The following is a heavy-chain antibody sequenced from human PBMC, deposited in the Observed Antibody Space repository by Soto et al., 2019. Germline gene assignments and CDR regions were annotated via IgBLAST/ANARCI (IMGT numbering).Heavy chain of an antibody. J-gene: IGHJ5*02. CDR1: GGAFSSYA. V-gene: IGHV1-69*13. CDR2: IIPIFGTA. D-gene: IGHD6-19*01. Sequence: GASVKVSCKASGGAFSSYAISWVRQAPGQGLEWMGGIIPIFGTANYAQKFQGRVTITSDESTSTAYMELSSLRSEDTAVYYCARGGSSGWYGGASWFDPWGQGTLVTVSS. CDR3: ARGGSSGWYGGASWFDP.